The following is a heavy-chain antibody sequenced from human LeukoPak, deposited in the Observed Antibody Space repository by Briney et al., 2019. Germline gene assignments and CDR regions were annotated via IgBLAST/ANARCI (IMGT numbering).Heavy chain of an antibody. Sequence: GGSLRLSCAASGFSFSSYAMSWVRQAPGKGLEWVSTISGTGVSTYYAHSVKGRFTISRDNSKNTVYLQIDSLRAEDTALYYCAKDSSGYYHAWYYFDYWGQGSLVTVSS. J-gene: IGHJ4*02. CDR3: AKDSSGYYHAWYYFDY. CDR1: GFSFSSYA. V-gene: IGHV3-23*01. D-gene: IGHD3-22*01. CDR2: ISGTGVST.